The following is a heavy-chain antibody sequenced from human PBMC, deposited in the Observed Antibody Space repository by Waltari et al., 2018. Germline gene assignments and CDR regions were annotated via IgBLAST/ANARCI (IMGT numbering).Heavy chain of an antibody. CDR1: GGSISSYY. CDR2: IYYSGST. D-gene: IGHD1-26*01. Sequence: QVQLQESGPGLVKPSETLSLTCTVSGGSISSYYWSWIRQPPGKGLEWIGYIYYSGSTNYNPSLKSRVTISVDTSKNQFSLKLSSVTAADTAVYYCARGRLGGSYGYWGQGTLVTVSS. CDR3: ARGRLGGSYGY. V-gene: IGHV4-59*12. J-gene: IGHJ4*02.